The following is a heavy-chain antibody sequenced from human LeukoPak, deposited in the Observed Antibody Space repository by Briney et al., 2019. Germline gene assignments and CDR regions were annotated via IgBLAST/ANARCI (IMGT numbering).Heavy chain of an antibody. CDR1: GFTFSTNW. V-gene: IGHV3-74*01. D-gene: IGHD1-1*01. CDR2: IKGDGSIT. J-gene: IGHJ4*02. Sequence: GGSLRLSCAASGFTFSTNWMHWVRQAPGKGLVWVSRIKGDGSITNYADSVKGRFTISRDNAKNTLYLQMDSLRAEDTAVYYCARENWYLDYWGQGTLVTVSS. CDR3: ARENWYLDY.